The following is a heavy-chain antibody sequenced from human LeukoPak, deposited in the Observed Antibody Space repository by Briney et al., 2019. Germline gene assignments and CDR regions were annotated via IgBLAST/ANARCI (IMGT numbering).Heavy chain of an antibody. D-gene: IGHD1-26*01. CDR2: MNPNSGNT. Sequence: ASVKVSCKASGGTFSSYAINWVRQATGQGLEWMGWMNPNSGNTGYAQKFQGRVTMTRNTSISTAYMELSSLRSEDTAVYYCAVGATQLDYWGQGTLVTVSS. J-gene: IGHJ4*02. CDR3: AVGATQLDY. CDR1: GGTFSSYA. V-gene: IGHV1-8*02.